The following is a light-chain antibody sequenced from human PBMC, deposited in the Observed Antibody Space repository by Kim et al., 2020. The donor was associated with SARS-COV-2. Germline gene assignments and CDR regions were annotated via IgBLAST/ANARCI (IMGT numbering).Light chain of an antibody. J-gene: IGKJ1*01. Sequence: SAYMGGRVTNPCRGSQTFGSLLALQQQKPGKAPELLYCPAFNLGTGVPSRFSGGGSGTEFTLTISSLQPDDFASYYCQNYDSDSTFGQGTKVDIK. CDR2: PAF. CDR1: QTFGSL. V-gene: IGKV1-5*03. CDR3: QNYDSDST.